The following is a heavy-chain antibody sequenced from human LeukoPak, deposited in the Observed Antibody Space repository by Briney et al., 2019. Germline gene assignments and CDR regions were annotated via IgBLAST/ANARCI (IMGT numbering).Heavy chain of an antibody. CDR3: ASTHGPTVTTFDY. V-gene: IGHV1-2*02. Sequence: GASVKVSCKASGYTFTGYYMHWVRQAPGQGLEWMGWINPNSGGTNYAQKFQGRVTMTRDTSISTAYMELSRLRSDDTAVFYCASTHGPTVTTFDYWGQGTLVTVSS. D-gene: IGHD4-17*01. CDR2: INPNSGGT. J-gene: IGHJ4*02. CDR1: GYTFTGYY.